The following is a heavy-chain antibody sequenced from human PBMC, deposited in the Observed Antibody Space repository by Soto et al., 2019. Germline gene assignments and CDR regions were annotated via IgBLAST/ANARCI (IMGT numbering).Heavy chain of an antibody. CDR2: INHSGGT. CDR3: ARCHPGSGDTHYYFNF. D-gene: IGHD1-26*01. CDR1: RGSFSSYY. J-gene: IGHJ4*02. V-gene: IGHV4-34*01. Sequence: PSETLSLTCAVYRGSFSSYYWNWIRQPPGKGLEWIGEINHSGGTNHNPSLKSRVTISLDTSKNQFSLKLSSVTAADTAVYYCARCHPGSGDTHYYFNFRAQGTLVTGSS.